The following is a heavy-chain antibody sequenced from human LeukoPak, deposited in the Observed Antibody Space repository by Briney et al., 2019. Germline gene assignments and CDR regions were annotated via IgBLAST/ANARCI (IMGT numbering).Heavy chain of an antibody. V-gene: IGHV4-39*07. D-gene: IGHD6-19*01. Sequence: SETLSLTCTVSGGSISNTTYYWGWIRQPPGKGLEWIGSIYLSGHTYYNPSLKSRLTISVDKSKNHFSLKLSSVTAADTAVYYCARTAKYSSGWHAYYYYMDVWGKGTTVTVSS. CDR1: GGSISNTTYY. J-gene: IGHJ6*03. CDR2: IYLSGHT. CDR3: ARTAKYSSGWHAYYYYMDV.